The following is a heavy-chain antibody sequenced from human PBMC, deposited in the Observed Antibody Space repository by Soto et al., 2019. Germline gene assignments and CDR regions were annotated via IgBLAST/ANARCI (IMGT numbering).Heavy chain of an antibody. J-gene: IGHJ6*02. CDR1: GFTFSSYW. CDR2: IKQDGSEK. CDR3: ARDFMRRASSVESYGMDV. D-gene: IGHD6-6*01. Sequence: GGSLRLSCAASGFTFSSYWMSWVRQAPGKGLEWVANIKQDGSEKYYVDSVKGRFTISRDNAKNSLYLQMNGLRAEDTAVYYCARDFMRRASSVESYGMDVWGQGTTVTVSS. V-gene: IGHV3-7*05.